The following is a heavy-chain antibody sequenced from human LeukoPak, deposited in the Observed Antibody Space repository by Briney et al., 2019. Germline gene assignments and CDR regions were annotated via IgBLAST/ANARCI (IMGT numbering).Heavy chain of an antibody. CDR3: ARLRPYSSSWYAYYGMDV. CDR1: GGTFSSYA. CDR2: IIPIFGTA. Sequence: ASVKVSCKASGGTFSSYAISWVRQAPGQGLEWMGGIIPIFGTANYAQKFQGRVTITADESTSTAYMELSSLRAEDTAVYYCARLRPYSSSWYAYYGMDVWGQGTTVTVSS. J-gene: IGHJ6*02. D-gene: IGHD6-13*01. V-gene: IGHV1-69*13.